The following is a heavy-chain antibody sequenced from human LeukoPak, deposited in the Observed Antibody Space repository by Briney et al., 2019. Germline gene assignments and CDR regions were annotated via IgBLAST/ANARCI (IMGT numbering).Heavy chain of an antibody. Sequence: SGTLSLTCTVSGYSISSGYYWGWIRQPPGKGLEWIGSIYHSGSTYYNPSLKSRVTISLDTSKNQFSLKLSSVTATDTAVYYCARQLYSSGSYYAPMDVWGKGTTVTISS. CDR1: GYSISSGYY. CDR3: ARQLYSSGSYYAPMDV. CDR2: IYHSGST. J-gene: IGHJ6*03. V-gene: IGHV4-38-2*02. D-gene: IGHD3-10*01.